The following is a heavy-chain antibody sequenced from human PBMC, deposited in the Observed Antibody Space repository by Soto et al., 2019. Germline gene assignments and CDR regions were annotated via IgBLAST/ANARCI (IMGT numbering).Heavy chain of an antibody. J-gene: IGHJ6*02. Sequence: EVQVLESGGGLVQPGGSLRLSCAASGFTFSSYAMSWVRQAPGKGLEWVSAISGSGGSTYHADSVRGRFTISRDNSKNTLYLQMNSLRAEDTAVYDCAKDPSYGSGSYYYYYYGMDVWGQGTTVTVSS. CDR2: ISGSGGST. D-gene: IGHD3-10*01. CDR3: AKDPSYGSGSYYYYYYGMDV. V-gene: IGHV3-23*01. CDR1: GFTFSSYA.